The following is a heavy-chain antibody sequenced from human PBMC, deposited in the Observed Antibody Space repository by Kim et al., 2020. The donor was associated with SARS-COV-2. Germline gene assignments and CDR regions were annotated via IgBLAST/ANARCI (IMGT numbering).Heavy chain of an antibody. CDR2: IGSAGDK. Sequence: GVSLRLSCEASGLTFSAHDMHWVRQGSGKRLEWVSGIGSAGDKYFQKSVEGRFSISRENAKNSLYLQMSRLTAGDTAIYYCARGRQLMVRGLLKYWFFDIWGRGTLVTVSS. J-gene: IGHJ2*01. V-gene: IGHV3-13*01. CDR1: GLTFSAHD. D-gene: IGHD3-10*01. CDR3: ARGRQLMVRGLLKYWFFDI.